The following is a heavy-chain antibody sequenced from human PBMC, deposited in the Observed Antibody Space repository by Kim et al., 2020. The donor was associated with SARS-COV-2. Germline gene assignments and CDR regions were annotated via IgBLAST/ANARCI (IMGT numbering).Heavy chain of an antibody. J-gene: IGHJ6*02. V-gene: IGHV1-3*01. CDR2: ITAGNGNT. CDR1: GYTFTSYA. D-gene: IGHD2-2*01. CDR3: ARDQGRYCSGTGFRYGMDV. Sequence: ASVKVSCKASGYTFTSYAMHWVRQAPGQRLEWMGWITAGNGNTNYSQKFQGRVTITRDTSASTAYMELSSLRSEDTAVYYCARDQGRYCSGTGFRYGMDVWGQGTTITVSS.